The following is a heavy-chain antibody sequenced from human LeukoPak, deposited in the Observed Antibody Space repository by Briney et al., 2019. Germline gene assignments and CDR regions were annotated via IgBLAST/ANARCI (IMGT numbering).Heavy chain of an antibody. CDR2: INPNSGGT. J-gene: IGHJ4*02. V-gene: IGHV1-2*02. D-gene: IGHD6-13*01. CDR3: ARAAAGTSGYFDY. CDR1: AYTFTGYY. Sequence: ASVKVSCKASAYTFTGYYMHWVRQAPGQGLEWMGWINPNSGGTNYAQKFQGRVTMTRDTSISTAYMELSSKISDDTAVDYCARAAAGTSGYFDYWGQGTLVTVSS.